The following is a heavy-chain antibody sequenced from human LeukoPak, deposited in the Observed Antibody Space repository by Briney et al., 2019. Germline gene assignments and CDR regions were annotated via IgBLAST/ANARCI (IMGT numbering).Heavy chain of an antibody. J-gene: IGHJ3*02. CDR2: FYDSGDF. D-gene: IGHD1-26*01. V-gene: IGHV4-59*08. Sequence: SETLSLTCSVFGDSISAHHWTWIRQAPGTGLQWIGYFYDSGDFNYNPSLRSRVTILTDIYTNQLSLTLSSVTAADTAMYYCARLLRPGGRTGDAFDIWGRGTMVTVSS. CDR3: ARLLRPGGRTGDAFDI. CDR1: GDSISAHH.